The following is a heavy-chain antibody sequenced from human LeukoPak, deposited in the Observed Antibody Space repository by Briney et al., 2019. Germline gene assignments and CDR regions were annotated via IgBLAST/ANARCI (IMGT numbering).Heavy chain of an antibody. CDR3: ARGYDSSAYYFFDY. J-gene: IGHJ4*02. CDR2: IYYSGRT. V-gene: IGHV4-59*01. CDR1: GGSISSYY. Sequence: SETLSLTCTISGGSISSYYWSWVRQPPGKGLEWIGYIYYSGRTNYNPSLKSRVTISVDTSKNQFSLKLSSVTAADTAVYYCARGYDSSAYYFFDYWGQGTLVTVSS. D-gene: IGHD3-22*01.